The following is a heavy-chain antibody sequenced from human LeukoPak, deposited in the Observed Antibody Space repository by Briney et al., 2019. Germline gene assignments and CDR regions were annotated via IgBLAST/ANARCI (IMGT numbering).Heavy chain of an antibody. CDR2: INHSGST. J-gene: IGHJ4*02. Sequence: SETLSLTCAVYGGSFSGYYWSWIRQPPGKGLEWIGEINHSGSTNYNPSLKSRGTISVDTSKNQFSLKLSSVTAADTAVYYCARGPIAAAVHFDYWGQGTLVTVSS. CDR1: GGSFSGYY. D-gene: IGHD6-13*01. CDR3: ARGPIAAAVHFDY. V-gene: IGHV4-34*01.